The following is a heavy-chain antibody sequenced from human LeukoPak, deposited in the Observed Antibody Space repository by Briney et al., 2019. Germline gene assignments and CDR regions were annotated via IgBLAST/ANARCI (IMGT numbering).Heavy chain of an antibody. CDR1: GGSFSGYY. CDR2: INHSGST. CDR3: ARRRVVGATKAFDI. D-gene: IGHD1-26*01. V-gene: IGHV4-34*01. Sequence: SETLSLTCAVYGGSFSGYYWSWTRQPPGKGLEWIGEINHSGSTNYNPSLKSRVTISVDTSKNQFSLKLSSVTAADTAVYYCARRRVVGATKAFDIWGQGTMVTVSS. J-gene: IGHJ3*02.